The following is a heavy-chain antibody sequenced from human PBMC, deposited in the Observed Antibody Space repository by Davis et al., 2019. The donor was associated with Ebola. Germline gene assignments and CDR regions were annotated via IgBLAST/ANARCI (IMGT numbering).Heavy chain of an antibody. D-gene: IGHD1-26*01. CDR3: ARGVTWELHNWFDP. Sequence: MPSETLSLTCAVSGGSFSGYYWSWIRQPPGKGLEWIGEINHSGSSNYTPSLKSRVTISADTSKNQFSLKLSSVTAADTAVYYCARGVTWELHNWFDPWGQGTLVTVSS. V-gene: IGHV4-34*01. CDR2: INHSGSS. CDR1: GGSFSGYY. J-gene: IGHJ5*02.